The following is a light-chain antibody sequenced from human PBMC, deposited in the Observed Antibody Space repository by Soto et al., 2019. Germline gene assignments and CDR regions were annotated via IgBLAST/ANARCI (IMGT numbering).Light chain of an antibody. CDR1: SSDVGSYNL. CDR3: CSYAGVSTLV. CDR2: EVI. V-gene: IGLV2-23*02. Sequence: QSALTQPASVSGSPGQSITISCTGTSSDVGSYNLVSWYQQHPGRAPNLIIYEVIERPSGVSNRFSGFKSGNTASLTISGLQDGDDAYYYCCSYAGVSTLVFGGGTKLTVL. J-gene: IGLJ2*01.